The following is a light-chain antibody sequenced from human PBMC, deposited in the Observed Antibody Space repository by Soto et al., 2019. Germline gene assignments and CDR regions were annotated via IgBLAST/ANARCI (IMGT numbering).Light chain of an antibody. Sequence: EIVLTQSPGTLSVSPGERATLSCRASQSVRSNYLAWYQQKPGQAPRLLIYGASSRATGLPDRFSGSGSGTDFTLTISRLEPEDFAVYYCQQYGSSPRTFGQGTKVDIK. CDR3: QQYGSSPRT. V-gene: IGKV3-20*01. CDR1: QSVRSNY. J-gene: IGKJ1*01. CDR2: GAS.